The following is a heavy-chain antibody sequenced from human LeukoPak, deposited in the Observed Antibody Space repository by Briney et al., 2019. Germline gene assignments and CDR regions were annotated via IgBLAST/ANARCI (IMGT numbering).Heavy chain of an antibody. CDR2: INPEGSEK. CDR1: GLTFSSSW. Sequence: GGSLRLSCAVSGLTFSSSWMDWVRQAPGKGLEWVASINPEGSEKYSADSVKGRFTISRDNAKNSLYLQMDSLRVEDTAFYYCARDLAYSRLDYWGQGTLVAVSS. CDR3: ARDLAYSRLDY. J-gene: IGHJ4*02. V-gene: IGHV3-7*01. D-gene: IGHD5-18*01.